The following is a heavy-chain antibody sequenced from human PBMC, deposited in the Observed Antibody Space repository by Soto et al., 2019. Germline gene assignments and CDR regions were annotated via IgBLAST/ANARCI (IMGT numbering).Heavy chain of an antibody. CDR1: GYTFTSYA. CDR2: INAGNGNT. V-gene: IGHV1-3*01. Sequence: ASVKVSCKASGYTFTSYAMHWVRQAPGQRLEWMGWINAGNGNTKYSQKFQGRVTITRDTSASTAYMELSSLRSEDTAVYYCARDWSIAARPDRDWFDPWGQGTLVTVS. D-gene: IGHD6-6*01. J-gene: IGHJ5*02. CDR3: ARDWSIAARPDRDWFDP.